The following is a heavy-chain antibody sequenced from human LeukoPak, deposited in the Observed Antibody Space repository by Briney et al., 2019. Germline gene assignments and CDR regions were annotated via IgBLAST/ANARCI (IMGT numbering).Heavy chain of an antibody. J-gene: IGHJ4*02. CDR3: AREPGTTYYFDY. CDR2: INPNSGGT. V-gene: IGHV1-2*02. CDR1: GGTFSSYA. D-gene: IGHD1-1*01. Sequence: GASVKVSCKASGGTFSSYAISWVRQAPGQGLEWMGWINPNSGGTNYAQKFQGRVTMTRDTSISTAYMELSRLRSDDTAVYYCAREPGTTYYFDYWGQGTLVTVSS.